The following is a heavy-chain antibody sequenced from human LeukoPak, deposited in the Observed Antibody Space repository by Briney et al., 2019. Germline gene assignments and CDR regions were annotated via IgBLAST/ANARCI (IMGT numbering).Heavy chain of an antibody. Sequence: GASVKVSCKASGYTFTSYYMHWVRQAPGQGLEWMGIINPSGGSTSYAQKFQGRVTMTRDTSTSTVYMELSSLRSEDTAVYYCARDKEADLFGVVISADYWGQATLATLSS. V-gene: IGHV1-46*01. D-gene: IGHD3-3*01. CDR1: GYTFTSYY. CDR3: ARDKEADLFGVVISADY. CDR2: INPSGGST. J-gene: IGHJ4*02.